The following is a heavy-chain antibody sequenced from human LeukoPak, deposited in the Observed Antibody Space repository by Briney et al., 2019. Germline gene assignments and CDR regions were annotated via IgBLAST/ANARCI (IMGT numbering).Heavy chain of an antibody. V-gene: IGHV4-39*07. Sequence: SETLSLTCTVSGGSISSSSYYWGWVRQSPGKGLEWIGSIYYSGSTYYNPSLKSRVTISVDTSKNQFSLKLSSVTAADTAVYYCARDGYSYAFDYWGQGTLVTVSS. CDR2: IYYSGST. CDR1: GGSISSSSYY. J-gene: IGHJ4*02. D-gene: IGHD5-18*01. CDR3: ARDGYSYAFDY.